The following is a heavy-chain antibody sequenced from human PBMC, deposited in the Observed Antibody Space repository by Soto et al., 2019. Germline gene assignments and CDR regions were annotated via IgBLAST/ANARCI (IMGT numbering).Heavy chain of an antibody. Sequence: EVQLLESGGGLVQPGGYLRLSCAVSGFTFNNYAMNWVRQAPGKGLEWVSSISDSGGRTYYADSVKGRFTISRDNSKNTLYLQMNSLRAEDTAIYYCAKDALGDYFYYGMDVWGQGTTVTVSS. J-gene: IGHJ6*02. V-gene: IGHV3-23*01. CDR3: AKDALGDYFYYGMDV. CDR2: ISDSGGRT. CDR1: GFTFNNYA.